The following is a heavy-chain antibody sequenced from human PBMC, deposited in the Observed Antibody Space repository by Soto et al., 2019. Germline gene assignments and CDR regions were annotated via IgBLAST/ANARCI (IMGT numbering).Heavy chain of an antibody. V-gene: IGHV1-69*13. CDR2: IIPMFDTP. Sequence: GASVKVSCKASGGTFSSDSFSWVRQAPGQGLEWMGGIIPMFDTPIYAQKFQDRVTITADESTSTAYMQLSSLRSGDTAVYYCARSGGLDRDFNYWGQGSLVTVPS. D-gene: IGHD2-15*01. CDR1: GGTFSSDS. CDR3: ARSGGLDRDFNY. J-gene: IGHJ4*02.